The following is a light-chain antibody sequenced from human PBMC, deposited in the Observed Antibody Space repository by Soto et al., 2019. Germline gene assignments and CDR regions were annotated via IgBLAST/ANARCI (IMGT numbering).Light chain of an antibody. CDR3: SACGGPGV. CDR1: SSDIGRYNH. CDR2: EVA. Sequence: QSVLTQPDSVSGSPGQSIAISCTGTSSDIGRYNHVSWYQQHPGKAPKLVIYEVANRPSGVSNRFSGSKSGNTASLTITGLQADDEADYYCSACGGPGVFGTGTKVTVL. V-gene: IGLV2-14*01. J-gene: IGLJ1*01.